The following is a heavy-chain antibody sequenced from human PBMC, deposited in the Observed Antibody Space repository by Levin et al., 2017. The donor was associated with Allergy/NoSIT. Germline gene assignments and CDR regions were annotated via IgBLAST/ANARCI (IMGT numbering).Heavy chain of an antibody. CDR1: GFTFSSYN. V-gene: IGHV3-21*01. CDR2: MSGGGSNI. CDR3: AKMADRLSGYDWGY. J-gene: IGHJ4*02. Sequence: GASVKVSCAASGFTFSSYNMNWVRQAPGKGLEWVSSMSGGGSNIYYADSVKGRFTISRDNTKNTLYLQMNSLRDEDTAVYYCAKMADRLSGYDWGYWGQGTLVTVSS. D-gene: IGHD5-12*01.